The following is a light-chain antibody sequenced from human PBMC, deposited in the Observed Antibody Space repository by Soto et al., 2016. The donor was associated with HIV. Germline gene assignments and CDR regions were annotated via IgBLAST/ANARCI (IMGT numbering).Light chain of an antibody. V-gene: IGKV1-27*01. J-gene: IGKJ4*01. CDR2: AAI. Sequence: DIQMTQSPSSLSASIGDRVSITCRASQGISNYLAWYQQKPGKVPELLIYAAISLQSGVPSRFSGRGSGTEFTLTISSLQPEDIATYYCQKYNTVVAFGGGTKVEI. CDR1: QGISNY. CDR3: QKYNTVVA.